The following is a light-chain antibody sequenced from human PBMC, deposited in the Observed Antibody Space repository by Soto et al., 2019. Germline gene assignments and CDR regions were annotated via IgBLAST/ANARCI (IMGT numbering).Light chain of an antibody. Sequence: QSVLTQPPSVSAAPGQKGTISCSGSGSNIGNNYVSWYQQLPGTAPKLLIYYDNKRPSGIPDRFSGSKSGTSATLGITGLQTGDEANYYCGTWDSSLSAGGVFGGGTKVTVL. CDR1: GSNIGNNY. V-gene: IGLV1-51*01. J-gene: IGLJ2*01. CDR3: GTWDSSLSAGGV. CDR2: YDN.